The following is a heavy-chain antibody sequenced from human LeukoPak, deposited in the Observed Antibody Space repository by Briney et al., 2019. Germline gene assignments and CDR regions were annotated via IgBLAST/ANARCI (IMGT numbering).Heavy chain of an antibody. J-gene: IGHJ2*01. V-gene: IGHV1-8*03. CDR3: ARGDYRYSSGWTLPYWYFDL. CDR2: MNPNSGNT. D-gene: IGHD6-19*01. CDR1: GYTFTSYD. Sequence: GASVKVSCKASGYTFTSYDINWVRQATGQGLEWMGWMNPNSGNTGYAQKFQGRVTITRNTSISTAYMELSSLRSEDTAVYYCARGDYRYSSGWTLPYWYFDLWGRGTLVTVSS.